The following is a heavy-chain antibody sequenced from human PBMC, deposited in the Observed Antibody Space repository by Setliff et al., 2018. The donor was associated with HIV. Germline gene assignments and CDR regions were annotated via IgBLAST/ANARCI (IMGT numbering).Heavy chain of an antibody. Sequence: PSETLSLTCAVHGGSLGGYYWTWIRQPPVKGLEWIGEINESGSTNYSPSLKSRITISLDTSNNQFSLNLTSLTAADTAVYYCARFLGWRGFDYWGQGTLVTVSS. CDR3: ARFLGWRGFDY. J-gene: IGHJ4*02. V-gene: IGHV4-34*01. D-gene: IGHD3-3*01. CDR1: GGSLGGYY. CDR2: INESGST.